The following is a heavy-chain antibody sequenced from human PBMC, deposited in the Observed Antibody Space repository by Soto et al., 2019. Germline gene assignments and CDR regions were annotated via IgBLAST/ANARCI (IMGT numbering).Heavy chain of an antibody. CDR2: IDWHDDK. CDR3: ARYYSGRSFDY. D-gene: IGHD3-10*01. CDR1: GFSPSAPSLC. Sequence: SGHTHVNPTHTPTLTLPFSGFSPSAPSLCVSWIRQPPGKALEWLALIDWHDDKHYNTSLKTRLTISKDTSKNQVVLTMTNMDPVDTATYYCARYYSGRSFDYWGQGTLVNVSS. J-gene: IGHJ4*02. V-gene: IGHV2-70*01.